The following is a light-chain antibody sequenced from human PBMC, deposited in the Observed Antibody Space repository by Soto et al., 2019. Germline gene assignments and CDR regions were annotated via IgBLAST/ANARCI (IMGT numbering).Light chain of an antibody. CDR2: DVS. CDR3: SSYTSRRTVL. CDR1: SSDVGGYNY. J-gene: IGLJ2*01. V-gene: IGLV2-14*01. Sequence: QSALTQPASVSGSPGQSITISCTGTSSDVGGYNYVSWYQQHPGKAPKLMIYDVSHRPAGASNRFSGSKSGNTASLTISGLQAEDGADYYCSSYTSRRTVLFGGGTKLPVL.